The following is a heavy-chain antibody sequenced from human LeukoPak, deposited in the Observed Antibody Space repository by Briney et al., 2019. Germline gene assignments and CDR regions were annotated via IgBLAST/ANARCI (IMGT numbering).Heavy chain of an antibody. CDR1: GFTFSSYW. J-gene: IGHJ4*02. CDR2: TNSDGSGT. CDR3: ARARWLRPGDY. D-gene: IGHD5-12*01. Sequence: LAGGSLRLSCAASGFTFSSYWMHWVRQAPGKGLVWVSRTNSDGSGTSYADSVKGRFTISRDNAKNTLYLQMNSLRAEDTAVYYCARARWLRPGDYWGQGTLVTVSS. V-gene: IGHV3-74*01.